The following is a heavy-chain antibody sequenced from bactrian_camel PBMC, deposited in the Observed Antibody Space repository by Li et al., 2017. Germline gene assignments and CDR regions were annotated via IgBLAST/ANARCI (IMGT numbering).Heavy chain of an antibody. CDR1: ASIYSNRC. CDR2: IEAGGDT. Sequence: VQLVESGGDSVQAGGSLRLSCSASASIYSNRCMGWFRQAPGKEREGVAAIEAGGDTKYADSVKGRFTISMDANTLYLQMNSLTPEDSAMYYCVAAPRYSTSCVEPLRTVWNYWGQGTQVTVS. J-gene: IGHJ4*01. CDR3: VAAPRYSTSCVEPLRTVWNY. V-gene: IGHV3S53*01. D-gene: IGHD7*01.